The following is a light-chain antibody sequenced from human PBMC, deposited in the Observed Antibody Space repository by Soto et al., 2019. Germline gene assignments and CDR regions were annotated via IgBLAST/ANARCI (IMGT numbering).Light chain of an antibody. CDR3: SSYTSSSTWV. CDR2: EVT. V-gene: IGLV2-14*01. CDR1: SSDVGGYNY. Sequence: QSALTQPASVSGSPGQSITISCTGTSSDVGGYNYVSWYQQHPGKVPKLMICEVTNRPLGVSNRFSGSKSGTMASLTISGLQSEDDADYYCSSYTSSSTWVFGGGTKVTVL. J-gene: IGLJ3*02.